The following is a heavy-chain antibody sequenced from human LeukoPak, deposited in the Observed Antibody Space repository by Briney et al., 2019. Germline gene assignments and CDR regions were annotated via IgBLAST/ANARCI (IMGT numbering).Heavy chain of an antibody. Sequence: SETLSLTCTVSGGSMSSGGYHWGWVRQPPGKGLEWIGSIYYSGTTYYNPSLRGRVTISVDTSKNQFSLSLTSVTAADTAVYYCARQWSYSSGWHLGCWGQGTLVTVSS. CDR3: ARQWSYSSGWHLGC. V-gene: IGHV4-39*01. J-gene: IGHJ4*02. CDR2: IYYSGTT. D-gene: IGHD6-19*01. CDR1: GGSMSSGGYH.